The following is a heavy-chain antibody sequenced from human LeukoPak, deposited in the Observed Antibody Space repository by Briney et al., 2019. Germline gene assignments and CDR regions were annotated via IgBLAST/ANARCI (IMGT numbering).Heavy chain of an antibody. D-gene: IGHD3-10*01. CDR2: IYHNGIT. CDR3: AREANYYGSGSYFEGTFDY. Sequence: SETLSLTCNVSGVSISTHYWSWIRQSPGKGLEWIGYIYHNGITNYNPSLKSRVTISIDTSKNEFSLRLTSVIAADTAVYFCAREANYYGSGSYFEGTFDYWGQGSLVTVSS. J-gene: IGHJ4*02. CDR1: GVSISTHY. V-gene: IGHV4-59*11.